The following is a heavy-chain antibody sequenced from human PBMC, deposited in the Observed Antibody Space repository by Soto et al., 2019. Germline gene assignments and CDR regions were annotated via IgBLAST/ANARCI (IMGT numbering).Heavy chain of an antibody. Sequence: GGCLRLSCAASGFTFSSYGMHWVRQAPGKGLEWVAVIWYDGSNKYYADSVKGRFTISRDDSKSMVSLQMDSLRAEDTAVYFCARDLIGYDYVVDVWGQGTTVTVSS. D-gene: IGHD3-22*01. J-gene: IGHJ6*02. V-gene: IGHV3-33*01. CDR1: GFTFSSYG. CDR2: IWYDGSNK. CDR3: ARDLIGYDYVVDV.